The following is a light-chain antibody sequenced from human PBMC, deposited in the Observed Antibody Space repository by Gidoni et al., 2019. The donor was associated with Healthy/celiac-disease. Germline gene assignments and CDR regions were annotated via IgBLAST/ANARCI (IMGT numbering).Light chain of an antibody. CDR2: AAS. V-gene: IGKV1-39*01. J-gene: IGKJ1*01. CDR3: QQSYSTPRT. Sequence: DIQMTQSPSSLSASVGDRVTIPCRASQSISTYLNWYQQKPGKAPKLLIYAASSLQSGVPSRFSGSGSGTGTAFTLTINSLQPEDFATYYCQQSYSTPRTFGQGTKVEIK. CDR1: QSISTY.